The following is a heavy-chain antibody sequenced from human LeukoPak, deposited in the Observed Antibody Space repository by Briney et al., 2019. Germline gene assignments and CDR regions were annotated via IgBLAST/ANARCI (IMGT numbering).Heavy chain of an antibody. V-gene: IGHV3-23*01. CDR2: ISGSGGST. J-gene: IGHJ4*02. CDR1: GFTFSSYV. D-gene: IGHD3-22*01. Sequence: GGSLRLSCAASGFTFSSYVVNWVRQAPGKGLEWVSAISGSGGSTYYADSVKGRFTISRDYSKNTLYLQMSRLRAADTAVYYCAKDRGRYYDSSGYYWGYYFDSWGQGILVTVST. CDR3: AKDRGRYYDSSGYYWGYYFDS.